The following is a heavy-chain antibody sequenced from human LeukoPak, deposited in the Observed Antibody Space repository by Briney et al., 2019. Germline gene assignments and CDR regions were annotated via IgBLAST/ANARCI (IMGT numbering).Heavy chain of an antibody. CDR2: ISGSGGST. J-gene: IGHJ3*02. D-gene: IGHD6-13*01. Sequence: SGGSLRLSCAASGFTVSTNYMSWVRQAPGKGLEWVSAISGSGGSTYYADSVKGRFTISRDNSKNTLYLQMNSLRAEDTAVYYCAKDRDSSSWLAFDIWGQGTMVTVSS. V-gene: IGHV3-23*01. CDR3: AKDRDSSSWLAFDI. CDR1: GFTVSTNY.